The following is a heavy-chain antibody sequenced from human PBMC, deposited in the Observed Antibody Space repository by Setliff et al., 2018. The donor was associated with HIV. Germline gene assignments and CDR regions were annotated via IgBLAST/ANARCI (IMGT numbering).Heavy chain of an antibody. D-gene: IGHD3-3*01. CDR2: LNTNTWNP. J-gene: IGHJ4*02. Sequence: ASVKVSCKASGYTFTRYSMNWVRQAPGQGLEWMGWLNTNTWNPTYAQGFTGRFGFSLDASVTTTYLHINDLRAEDIGVYYCARDGADYNFRSGTHPFDIWGQGTLVTVSS. CDR1: GYTFTRYS. V-gene: IGHV7-4-1*02. CDR3: ARDGADYNFRSGTHPFDI.